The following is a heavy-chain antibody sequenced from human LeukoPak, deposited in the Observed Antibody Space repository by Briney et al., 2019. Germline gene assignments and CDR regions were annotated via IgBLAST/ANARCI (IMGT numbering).Heavy chain of an antibody. D-gene: IGHD7-27*01. CDR2: IGISSGAM. V-gene: IGHV3-11*04. CDR3: VRDRNWGFDY. J-gene: IGHJ4*02. CDR1: GFTFSDYY. Sequence: PGGSLRLSCAASGFTFSDYYMSWIRQAPGKGLEWISYIGISSGAMSYADSVKGRFTISRDDAKNSLYLQMNSLREDDTAVYYCVRDRNWGFDYWGQGTLVTASS.